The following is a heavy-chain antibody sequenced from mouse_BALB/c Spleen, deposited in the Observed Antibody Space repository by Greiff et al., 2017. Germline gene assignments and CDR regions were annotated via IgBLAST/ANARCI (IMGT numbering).Heavy chain of an antibody. J-gene: IGHJ4*01. CDR2: INPGSGGT. V-gene: IGHV1-54*01. CDR3: ARILSRAMDY. Sequence: LVESGAELVRPGTSVKVSCKASGYAFTNYLIEWVKQRPGQGLEWIGVINPGSGGTNYNEKFKGKATLTADKSSSTAYMQLSSLTSDDSAVYFCARILSRAMDYWGQGTSVTVSS. CDR1: GYAFTNYL.